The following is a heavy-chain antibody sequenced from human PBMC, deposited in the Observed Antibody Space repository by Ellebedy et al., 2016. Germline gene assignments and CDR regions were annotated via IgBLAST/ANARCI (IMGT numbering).Heavy chain of an antibody. Sequence: GGSLRLSXAASGFTFSSYGMHWVRQAPGQGLEWMGWINPNSGGTNYAQKFQGRVTMTRDTSISTAYMELSRLRSDDTAVYYCARVWGGYCSSTSCDYWGQGTLVTVSS. J-gene: IGHJ4*02. CDR3: ARVWGGYCSSTSCDY. V-gene: IGHV1-2*02. CDR2: INPNSGGT. CDR1: GFTFSSYG. D-gene: IGHD2-2*01.